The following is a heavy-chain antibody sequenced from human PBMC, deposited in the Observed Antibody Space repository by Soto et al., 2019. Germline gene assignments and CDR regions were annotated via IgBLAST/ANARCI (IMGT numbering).Heavy chain of an antibody. V-gene: IGHV3-33*01. CDR1: GFTFSSYG. CDR2: IWYDGSNK. D-gene: IGHD6-13*01. Sequence: GGSLRLSCAASGFTFSSYGMHWVRQAPGKGLEWVAVIWYDGSNKYYADSVKGRFTISRDNSKNTLYLQMNSLRAEDTAVYYCARERIAAAAFDYWGQGTLVTVSS. CDR3: ARERIAAAAFDY. J-gene: IGHJ4*02.